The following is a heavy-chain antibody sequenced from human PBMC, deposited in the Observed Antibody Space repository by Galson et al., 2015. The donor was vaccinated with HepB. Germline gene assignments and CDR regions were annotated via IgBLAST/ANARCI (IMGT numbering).Heavy chain of an antibody. Sequence: QSGAEVKKPGESLRISCKGSGYNFGTSWIAWVRQMPGKGLEYMGIIYPGDSDTKYSPSFQGQVTISADTSISTAYLQWSSLKASDAAVYYCARRGGANIAGGGPFDYWGQGNLLTVSS. D-gene: IGHD4-23*01. CDR3: ARRGGANIAGGGPFDY. J-gene: IGHJ4*02. V-gene: IGHV5-51*03. CDR1: GYNFGTSW. CDR2: IYPGDSDT.